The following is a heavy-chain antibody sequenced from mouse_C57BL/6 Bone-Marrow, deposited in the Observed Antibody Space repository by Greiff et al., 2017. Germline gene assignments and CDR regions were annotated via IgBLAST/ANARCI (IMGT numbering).Heavy chain of an antibody. CDR1: GYTFTDHT. CDR3: ESDYGSSLDWYIDV. V-gene: IGHV1-78*01. CDR2: IYPRDGST. J-gene: IGHJ1*03. D-gene: IGHD1-1*01. Sequence: VQLQQSDAELVKPGASVKISCKVSGYTFTDHTIHWMKQRPEQGLEWIGYIYPRDGSTKYNEKFKGKATLTADKSSSTAYMQLNSLTSEDAAVYVCESDYGSSLDWYIDVWGTGTTVTVSS.